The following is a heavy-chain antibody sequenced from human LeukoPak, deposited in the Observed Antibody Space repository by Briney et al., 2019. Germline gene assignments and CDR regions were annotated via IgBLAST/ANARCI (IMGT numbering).Heavy chain of an antibody. V-gene: IGHV4-39*01. J-gene: IGHJ4*02. CDR3: ARRAVGTFDY. CDR1: GDSISSSSYY. Sequence: SETLSLTCTVSGDSISSSSYYWGWIRQPPGKGLEWIGSIYYRGSTYYNPSLKSRVSISIDTSKNQFSLNLSSVTAADPAVYYCARRAVGTFDYWGQGTLVTVSS. D-gene: IGHD6-13*01. CDR2: IYYRGST.